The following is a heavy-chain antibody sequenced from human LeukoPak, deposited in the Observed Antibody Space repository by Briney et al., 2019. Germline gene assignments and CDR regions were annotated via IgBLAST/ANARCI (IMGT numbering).Heavy chain of an antibody. CDR1: GGTFSSYA. CDR2: IIPIFGTA. J-gene: IGHJ3*02. Sequence: GSSVKVSCKASGGTFSSYAISWVRQAPGQGLEWMGGIIPIFGTANYAQKFQGRVTITADESTSTAYMELSSLRSEDTAVYYCARGGCLAHCGGEGAFDIWGQGTMVTVSS. CDR3: ARGGCLAHCGGEGAFDI. V-gene: IGHV1-69*01. D-gene: IGHD2-21*01.